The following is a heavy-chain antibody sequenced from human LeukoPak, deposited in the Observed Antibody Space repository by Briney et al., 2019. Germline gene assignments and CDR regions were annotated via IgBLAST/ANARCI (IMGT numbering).Heavy chain of an antibody. CDR3: ARDRIAVGVRGSYFDY. V-gene: IGHV4-31*03. Sequence: PSETLSLTCTVSGGSISSGGYYWSWIRQHPGKGLEWIGYIYYSGSTYYNPSLKSRVTISVDTSKNQFSLKLSSVTAADTAVYYCARDRIAVGVRGSYFDYWGQGTLVTVSS. CDR1: GGSISSGGYY. J-gene: IGHJ4*02. D-gene: IGHD3-16*01. CDR2: IYYSGST.